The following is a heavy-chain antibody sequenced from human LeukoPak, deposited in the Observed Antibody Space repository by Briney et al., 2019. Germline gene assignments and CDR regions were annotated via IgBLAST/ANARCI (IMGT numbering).Heavy chain of an antibody. J-gene: IGHJ6*03. CDR3: ASTPSESEYSRHYYYYHMDV. V-gene: IGHV1-69*05. Sequence: GASVKVSCKASGGTFSCYAISWVRQAPGQGLEWMGGIIPIFGTANYAQKFQGRVTITTDESTSTAYMELSSLRSEDTAVYYCASTPSESEYSRHYYYYHMDVWGKGTTVTVSS. CDR2: IIPIFGTA. CDR1: GGTFSCYA. D-gene: IGHD6-6*01.